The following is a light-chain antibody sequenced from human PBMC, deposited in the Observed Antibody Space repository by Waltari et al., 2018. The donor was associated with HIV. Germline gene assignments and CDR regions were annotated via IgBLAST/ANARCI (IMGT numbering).Light chain of an antibody. Sequence: DIQMTQSPSSLAASVGDRVTITCQASHDISNYLNWYQQKPGKAPQLLIYDASNLKTGVPLRFSGSRSGTYFTFTISNLQPEDFATYYCQQYDNFPPSITFGQGTRLEIK. CDR2: DAS. J-gene: IGKJ5*01. CDR3: QQYDNFPPSIT. V-gene: IGKV1-33*01. CDR1: HDISNY.